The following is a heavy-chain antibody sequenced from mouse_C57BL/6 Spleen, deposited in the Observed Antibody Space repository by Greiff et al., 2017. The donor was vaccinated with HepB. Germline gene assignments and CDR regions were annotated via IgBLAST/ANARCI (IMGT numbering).Heavy chain of an antibody. Sequence: VQLQQPGAELVRPGSSVKLSCKASGYTFTSYWMHWVKQRPIQGLEWIGNIDPSDSETHYNQKFKDKATLTVDKSSSTAYMQLSSLTSEDSAVYYCAREDDYDGYYFDYWGQGTTLTVSS. D-gene: IGHD2-4*01. CDR3: AREDDYDGYYFDY. J-gene: IGHJ2*01. V-gene: IGHV1-52*01. CDR1: GYTFTSYW. CDR2: IDPSDSET.